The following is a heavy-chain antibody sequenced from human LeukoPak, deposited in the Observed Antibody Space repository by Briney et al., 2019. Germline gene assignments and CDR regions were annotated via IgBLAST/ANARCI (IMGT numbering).Heavy chain of an antibody. CDR2: IYTSGST. V-gene: IGHV4-4*07. J-gene: IGHJ5*02. D-gene: IGHD5-12*01. CDR3: ARDLRGYSITQRPNWFDP. CDR1: GGSISSYY. Sequence: PSETLSLTCTVSGGSISSYYWSWIRQPAGKGLEWIGRIYTSGSTNYNPSLKSRVTMSVDTSKNQFSLKLSSVTAADTAVYYCARDLRGYSITQRPNWFDPWGQGTLVTVSS.